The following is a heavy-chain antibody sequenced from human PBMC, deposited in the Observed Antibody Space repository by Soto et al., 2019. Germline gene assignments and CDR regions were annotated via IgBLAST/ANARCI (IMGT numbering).Heavy chain of an antibody. CDR3: ARGDRGAFDL. CDR1: GFTFSYYW. CDR2: VHSDGSST. J-gene: IGHJ3*01. D-gene: IGHD1-26*01. V-gene: IGHV3-74*01. Sequence: EVQLVESGGGLVQPEESLRLSCAASGFTFSYYWMHWVRQAPGKGLVWVSRVHSDGSSTTYADSVKGRFSISRDNARNTVYLQMNSLRVEDMAVYYCARGDRGAFDLWGQGTVVTVSS.